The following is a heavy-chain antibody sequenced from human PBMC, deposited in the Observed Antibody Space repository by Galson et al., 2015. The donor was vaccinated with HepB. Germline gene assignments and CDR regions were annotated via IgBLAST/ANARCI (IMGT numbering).Heavy chain of an antibody. CDR3: ASGGAHFAGTNLDAFDI. Sequence: SVKVSCKASGGTFSSYTISWVRQAPGQGLEWMGRIIPILGIANYAQKFQGRVTITADESTSTAYMELSSLRSEDTAVYYCASGGAHFAGTNLDAFDIWGQGTMVTVSS. J-gene: IGHJ3*02. D-gene: IGHD6-13*01. CDR2: IIPILGIA. V-gene: IGHV1-69*02. CDR1: GGTFSSYT.